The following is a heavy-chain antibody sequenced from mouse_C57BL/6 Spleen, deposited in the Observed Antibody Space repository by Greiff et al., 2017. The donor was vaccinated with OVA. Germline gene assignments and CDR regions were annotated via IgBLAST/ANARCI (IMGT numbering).Heavy chain of an antibody. V-gene: IGHV7-3*01. J-gene: IGHJ2*01. Sequence: EVKVVESGGGLVQPGGSLSLSCAASGFTFTDYYMSWVRQPPGKALEWLGFIRNKANGYTTEYSASVKGRFTISRDNSQSILYLQMNALRAEDSATYYCARSYDYGGNFDYWGQGTTLTVSS. CDR2: IRNKANGYTT. D-gene: IGHD2-4*01. CDR1: GFTFTDYY. CDR3: ARSYDYGGNFDY.